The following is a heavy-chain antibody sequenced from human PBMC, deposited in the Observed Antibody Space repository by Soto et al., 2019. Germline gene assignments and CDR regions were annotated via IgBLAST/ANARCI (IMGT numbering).Heavy chain of an antibody. J-gene: IGHJ6*02. CDR3: ASVPGSPGYHGLDV. D-gene: IGHD6-19*01. CDR1: ELTFSKYW. CDR2: IKHDGSEK. V-gene: IGHV3-7*03. Sequence: GGSLRLSCATSELTFSKYWMTWVRQAPGRGLEWVATIKHDGSEKSNLDSVEGRFTISRDNAKNSLSLQMNSLRVEDTAVYFCASVPGSPGYHGLDVWGQGTTVTVSS.